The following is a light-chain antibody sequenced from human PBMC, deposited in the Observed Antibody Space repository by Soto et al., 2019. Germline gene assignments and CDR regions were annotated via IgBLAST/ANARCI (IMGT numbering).Light chain of an antibody. CDR1: QSVSSSY. CDR2: GAS. V-gene: IGKV3-20*01. CDR3: QQYGSSLGVT. J-gene: IGKJ4*01. Sequence: EIVLTQSPGTLSLSPGERATLSCRASQSVSSSYLAWYQQKPGQAPRLLIYGASSRATGIPDGFSGSGSGTDFTLTISRLEPEDFAVYYCQQYGSSLGVTFGGGTKVDI.